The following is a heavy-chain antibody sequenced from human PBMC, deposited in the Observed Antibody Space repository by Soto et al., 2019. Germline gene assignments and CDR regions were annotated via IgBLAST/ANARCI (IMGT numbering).Heavy chain of an antibody. CDR3: ARGAWFGELFGWFDP. CDR2: ISYDGSNK. CDR1: GFTFSSYA. J-gene: IGHJ5*02. D-gene: IGHD3-10*01. Sequence: QVQLVESGGGVVQPGRSPRLSCAASGFTFSSYAMHWVRQAPGKGLEWVAVISYDGSNKYYADSVKGRFTISRDNSKNTLYLQMNSLRAEDTAVYYCARGAWFGELFGWFDPWGQGTLVTVSS. V-gene: IGHV3-30-3*01.